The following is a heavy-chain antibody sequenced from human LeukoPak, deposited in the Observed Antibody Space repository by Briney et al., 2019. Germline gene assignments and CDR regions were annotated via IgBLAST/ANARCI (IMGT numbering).Heavy chain of an antibody. D-gene: IGHD3-22*01. J-gene: IGHJ3*02. CDR1: GGSISSYY. V-gene: IGHV4-59*08. CDR3: ARHPFALLDYYDSRDPAAGAFDI. Sequence: KSSETLSLTCTVSGGSISSYYWSWIRQPPGKGLEWIGYIYYSGSTNYNPSLKSRVTISVDTSKNQFSLKLSSVTAADTAVYYCARHPFALLDYYDSRDPAAGAFDIWGRGTMVTVSS. CDR2: IYYSGST.